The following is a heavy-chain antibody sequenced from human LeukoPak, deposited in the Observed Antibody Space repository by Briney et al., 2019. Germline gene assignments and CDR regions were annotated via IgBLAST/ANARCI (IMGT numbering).Heavy chain of an antibody. V-gene: IGHV3-53*01. CDR3: ARGVRRVDY. CDR2: IYSGGNT. J-gene: IGHJ4*02. Sequence: GGSLRLSCAASGFIVSNNYMSWVRQAPGKGLEYVSVIYSGGNTYYADSVKGRFTISRDNSKNTLYHQMNSLRVEDTAVYYCARGVRRVDYWGQGTLVTVSS. D-gene: IGHD2-2*01. CDR1: GFIVSNNY.